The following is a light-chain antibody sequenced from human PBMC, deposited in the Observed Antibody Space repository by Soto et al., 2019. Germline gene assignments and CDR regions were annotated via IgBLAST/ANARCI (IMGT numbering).Light chain of an antibody. V-gene: IGKV3-20*01. CDR2: GAS. CDR1: ESVTSNY. J-gene: IGKJ5*01. CDR3: HQYGSSPGT. Sequence: EIVLTQSPGTLSLSPGERATLSCWASESVTSNYLAWYQQKPGQAPRLLIFGASTRATGIPDRFSGSGSGTDFTLTISRLEPEDFALYYCHQYGSSPGTFGQGTRLEIK.